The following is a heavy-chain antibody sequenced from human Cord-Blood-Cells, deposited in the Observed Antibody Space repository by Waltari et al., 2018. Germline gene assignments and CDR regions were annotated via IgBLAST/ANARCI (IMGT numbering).Heavy chain of an antibody. J-gene: IGHJ3*02. CDR3: APIAAAEAFDI. V-gene: IGHV4-34*01. D-gene: IGHD6-13*01. Sequence: QVQLQQWGAGLLKPSETLSLTCAVYGGSFSGYYWSWIRQPPGKGLEWMGEINHSGSTNYNPSLKSRVTISVDTSKNQFSLKLSSVTAADTAVYYCAPIAAAEAFDIWGQGTMVTVSS. CDR2: INHSGST. CDR1: GGSFSGYY.